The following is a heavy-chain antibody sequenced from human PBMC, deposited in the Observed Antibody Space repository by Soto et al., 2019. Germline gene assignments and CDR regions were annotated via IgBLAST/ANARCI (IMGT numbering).Heavy chain of an antibody. J-gene: IGHJ6*02. V-gene: IGHV3-9*01. Sequence: EVQLVESGGGLVQPGRSLRLSCAASGFTFDDYAMHWVRQAPGKGLEWVSGISWNSGSIGYADSVKGRFTISRDNAKNSLYLQMNSLRAEDTALYYCAKDGKAETGPDCTNGVCDLYYYYGMDVWGQGTTVTVSS. CDR1: GFTFDDYA. CDR2: ISWNSGSI. CDR3: AKDGKAETGPDCTNGVCDLYYYYGMDV. D-gene: IGHD2-8*01.